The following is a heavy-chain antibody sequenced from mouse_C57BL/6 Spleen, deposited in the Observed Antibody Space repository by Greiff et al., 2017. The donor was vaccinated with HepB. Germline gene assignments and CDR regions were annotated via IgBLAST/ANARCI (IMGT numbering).Heavy chain of an antibody. J-gene: IGHJ3*01. V-gene: IGHV1-74*01. CDR1: GYTFTSYW. CDR3: ALYDGYYEGFAY. Sequence: VQLQQPGAELVKPGASVKVSCKASGYTFTSYWMHWVKQRPGQGLEWIGRIHPSDSDTNYNQKFKGKATLTVDKSSSTAYMQLSSLTSEDSAVYYCALYDGYYEGFAYWGQGTLVTVSA. CDR2: IHPSDSDT. D-gene: IGHD2-3*01.